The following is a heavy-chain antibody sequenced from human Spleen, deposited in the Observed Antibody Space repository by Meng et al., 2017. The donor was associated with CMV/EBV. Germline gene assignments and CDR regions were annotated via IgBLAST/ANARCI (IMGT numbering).Heavy chain of an antibody. Sequence: GESLKISCAASGFTFSSYWMSWVRQAPGKGLEWVANIKQDGSEKYYVDSVKGRFTISRDNAKNSLYLQMNSLRAEDTAVYYCARVGQLVLGPTWLNDAFDIWGQGTMVTVSS. J-gene: IGHJ3*02. CDR1: GFTFSSYW. V-gene: IGHV3-7*01. CDR2: IKQDGSEK. D-gene: IGHD6-6*01. CDR3: ARVGQLVLGPTWLNDAFDI.